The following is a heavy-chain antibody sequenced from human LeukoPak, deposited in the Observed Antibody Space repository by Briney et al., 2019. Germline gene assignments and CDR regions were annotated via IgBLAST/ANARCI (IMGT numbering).Heavy chain of an antibody. V-gene: IGHV3-30*04. J-gene: IGHJ4*02. CDR3: AKRHSSGWYEDYFDY. Sequence: PGGSLRLSCAASGFTFSSYAMHWVRQAPGKGLEWVAVISYDGSNKYYADSVKGRFTISRDNSKNMLYLQMNSLRAEDTALYHCAKRHSSGWYEDYFDYWGQGTLVTVSS. CDR1: GFTFSSYA. D-gene: IGHD6-19*01. CDR2: ISYDGSNK.